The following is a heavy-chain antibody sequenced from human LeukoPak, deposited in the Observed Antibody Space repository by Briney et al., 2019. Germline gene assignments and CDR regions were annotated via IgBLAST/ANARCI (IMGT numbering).Heavy chain of an antibody. V-gene: IGHV4-34*01. D-gene: IGHD2-2*01. CDR1: GGSFSGYY. J-gene: IGHJ3*02. CDR2: INYSGST. Sequence: SETLSLTCAVYGGSFSGYYWSWIRQPPGKGPEWIGEINYSGSTNYNPSLMSRVTISVDTSKNQFSLKPSSVTAADTAVYYCARTPRVESVDAFDIWGQGTMVTVSS. CDR3: ARTPRVESVDAFDI.